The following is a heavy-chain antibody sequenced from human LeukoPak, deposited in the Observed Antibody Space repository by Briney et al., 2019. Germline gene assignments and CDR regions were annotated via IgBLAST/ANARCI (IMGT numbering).Heavy chain of an antibody. CDR1: GGSTTIYY. V-gene: IGHV4-4*07. Sequence: PSETLSLTCTVSGGSTTIYYWSWIRQSAGKGLEWIGRISSSGNTNYNPSLKGRITMSVDTSKNQISLKVTSVTAADTAMYYCASDRPHSASYYHYWGQGTLVTVSS. J-gene: IGHJ4*02. D-gene: IGHD1-26*01. CDR2: ISSSGNT. CDR3: ASDRPHSASYYHY.